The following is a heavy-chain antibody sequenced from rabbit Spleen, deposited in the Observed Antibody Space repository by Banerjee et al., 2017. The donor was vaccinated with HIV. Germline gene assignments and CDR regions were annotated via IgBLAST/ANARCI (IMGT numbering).Heavy chain of an antibody. Sequence: QSLEESGGDLVKPGASLTLTCTASGVSFSSNYYMCWVRQAPGKGLEWIACIDTGSSGFTYFASWAKGRFTISKTSSTTVTLQVTSLTAADTATYFCARDSGTSFSGYGMDLWGPGTLVTVS. CDR1: GVSFSSNYY. CDR3: ARDSGTSFSGYGMDL. J-gene: IGHJ6*01. V-gene: IGHV1S40*01. D-gene: IGHD8-1*01. CDR2: IDTGSSGFT.